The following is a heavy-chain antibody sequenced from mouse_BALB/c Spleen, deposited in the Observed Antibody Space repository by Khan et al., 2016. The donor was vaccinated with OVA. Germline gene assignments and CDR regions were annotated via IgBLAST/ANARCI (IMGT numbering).Heavy chain of an antibody. Sequence: VQLKESGPGLVKPSQSLSLTCTVTGYSITSNYAWNWIRQFPGNKLEWMGYISYSGYTSYNPSLKSRVSITRDTSKNQFFLQLHSVTTEDTATFYCARGNYYGYALDYWGQGTSVTVSS. CDR2: ISYSGYT. D-gene: IGHD1-1*01. CDR1: GYSITSNYA. CDR3: ARGNYYGYALDY. J-gene: IGHJ4*01. V-gene: IGHV3-2*02.